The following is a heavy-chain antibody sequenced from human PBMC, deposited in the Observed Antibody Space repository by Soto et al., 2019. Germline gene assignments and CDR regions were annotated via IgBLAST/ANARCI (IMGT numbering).Heavy chain of an antibody. D-gene: IGHD2-15*01. CDR3: AREGPHCSGGSCYGGGFDY. CDR1: GFTVSSNY. J-gene: IGHJ4*02. Sequence: GGSLRLSCAASGFTVSSNYMSWVRQAPGKGLEWVSVIYSGGSTYYADPVKGRFTISRHNSKNTLYLQMNSLRAEDTAVYYCAREGPHCSGGSCYGGGFDYWGQGTLVTVSS. CDR2: IYSGGST. V-gene: IGHV3-53*04.